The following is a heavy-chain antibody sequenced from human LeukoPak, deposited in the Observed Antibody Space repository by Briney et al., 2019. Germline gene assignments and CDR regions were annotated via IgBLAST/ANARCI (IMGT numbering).Heavy chain of an antibody. V-gene: IGHV1-2*06. J-gene: IGHJ4*02. D-gene: IGHD3-10*01. CDR1: GYTFTGYY. Sequence: ASVKVSCKASGYTFTGYYMHWARQAPGQGLEWMGRINPNSGGTNYAQKFQGRVTMTRDTSISTAYMELSRLRSDDTAVYYCARPYYGSGSYLDYWGQGTLVTVSS. CDR2: INPNSGGT. CDR3: ARPYYGSGSYLDY.